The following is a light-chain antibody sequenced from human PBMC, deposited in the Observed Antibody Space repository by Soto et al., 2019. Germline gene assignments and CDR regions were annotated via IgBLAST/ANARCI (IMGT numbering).Light chain of an antibody. CDR1: QDISNY. Sequence: DIQMTQSPSSLSASVGDRVTITCQASQDISNYLNWYQQKPGKAPKLLINDASNLETGVPSRFSGSGSGTDFTLTISRLEPEDFAVYYCQQYGSSRFGQGTRLEIK. V-gene: IGKV1-33*01. CDR3: QQYGSSR. J-gene: IGKJ5*01. CDR2: DAS.